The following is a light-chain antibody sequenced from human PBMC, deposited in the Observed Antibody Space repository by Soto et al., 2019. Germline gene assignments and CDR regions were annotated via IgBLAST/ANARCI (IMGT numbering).Light chain of an antibody. CDR1: QSLTSN. Sequence: VVMTQSPATLSVSPGDGVTLSCSASQSLTSNLAWYQHKVGQAPRLLIYGGSVRATGVPARFSGRGSGAEFSLTISSLQSEDFAVYYCQQYDKWPRTFGQGT. V-gene: IGKV3-15*01. CDR3: QQYDKWPRT. CDR2: GGS. J-gene: IGKJ1*01.